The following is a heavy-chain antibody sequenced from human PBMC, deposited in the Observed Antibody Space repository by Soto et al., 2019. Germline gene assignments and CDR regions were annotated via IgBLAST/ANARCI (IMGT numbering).Heavy chain of an antibody. V-gene: IGHV3-53*01. D-gene: IGHD3-9*01. J-gene: IGHJ4*02. Sequence: VQLVESGGTLVQPGGSLRLSCAASGFSVTSNYMTWVRQAPGKGLECVSVIYAGGNTYYPDSVKGRSTISSDNSKNTLFLQMKNPRAADTAVYYCARVTTFYDILTSAYALNYFDYWGQGTRVTVSS. CDR2: IYAGGNT. CDR3: ARVTTFYDILTSAYALNYFDY. CDR1: GFSVTSNY.